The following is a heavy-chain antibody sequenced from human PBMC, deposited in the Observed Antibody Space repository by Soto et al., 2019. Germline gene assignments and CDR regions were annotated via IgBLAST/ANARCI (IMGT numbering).Heavy chain of an antibody. D-gene: IGHD2-2*01. CDR1: GGSISSGGYY. V-gene: IGHV4-31*03. CDR2: IYYSGST. Sequence: SETLSLTCTVSGGSISSGGYYWSWIRKHPGKGLEWIGYIYYSGSTYYNPSLKSRVTISVDTSKNQFSLKLSSVTAADTAVYYCARYFRAAMFRNWFDPWGQGTLVTVSS. CDR3: ARYFRAAMFRNWFDP. J-gene: IGHJ5*02.